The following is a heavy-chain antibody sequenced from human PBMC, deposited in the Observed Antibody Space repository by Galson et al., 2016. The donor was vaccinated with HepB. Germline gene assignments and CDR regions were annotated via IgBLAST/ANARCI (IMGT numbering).Heavy chain of an antibody. CDR3: ARDPPAVRSDTWG. V-gene: IGHV3-30-3*01. D-gene: IGHD3-16*01. Sequence: SLRLSCAASGFTFTHYAMHWVRQAPDKGLEWVAVISFVGNEKYFADSVKGRFTISRDTSKNTLFLQMDSLQTEDTAVYYCARDPPAVRSDTWGWGQGTLVTVSS. J-gene: IGHJ4*02. CDR1: GFTFTHYA. CDR2: ISFVGNEK.